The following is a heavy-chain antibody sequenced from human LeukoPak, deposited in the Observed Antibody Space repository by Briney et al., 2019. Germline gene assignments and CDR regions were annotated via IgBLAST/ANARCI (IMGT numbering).Heavy chain of an antibody. D-gene: IGHD7-27*01. CDR1: GFTFSSYA. V-gene: IGHV3-23*01. J-gene: IGHJ6*03. Sequence: PGGSLRLSCAASGFTFSSYAMSWVRQAPGKGLEWVSAISGSGGSTYYADSVKGRFTISRDNSKNTLYLQMNSLRAEDTAVYYCAKSELGDYYYYYMDVWGKGTRVSVSS. CDR3: AKSELGDYYYYYMDV. CDR2: ISGSGGST.